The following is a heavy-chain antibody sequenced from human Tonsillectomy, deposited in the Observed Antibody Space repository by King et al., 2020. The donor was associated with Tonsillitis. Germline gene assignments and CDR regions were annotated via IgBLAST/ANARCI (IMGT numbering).Heavy chain of an antibody. CDR1: GFTFSTYA. CDR3: AKAMGYSYLYYFDY. D-gene: IGHD5-18*01. CDR2: ISCCGAST. Sequence: VQLVESGGGLVQPGGSLRLSCAAPGFTFSTYAMSWGRPAPGKGLEWVSAISCCGASTYYTDSVRGRFTISRDNSKKTPYLEMNSLRAEDTAVYNCAKAMGYSYLYYFDYWGQGTLVTVSS. V-gene: IGHV3-23*04. J-gene: IGHJ4*02.